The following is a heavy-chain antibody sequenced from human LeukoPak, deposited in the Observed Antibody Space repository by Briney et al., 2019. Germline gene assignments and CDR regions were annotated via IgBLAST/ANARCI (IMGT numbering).Heavy chain of an antibody. V-gene: IGHV4-59*12. D-gene: IGHD3-10*01. CDR2: IYYSGST. CDR1: GGSISSYY. Sequence: SETLSLTCTVSGGSISSYYWSWIRQPPGKGLEWIGYIYYSGSTNYNPSLNSRVTISVDKSKNQFSLKLSSVTAADTAVYYCARLITMVRGLEDWFDPWGQGSLVTVSS. J-gene: IGHJ5*02. CDR3: ARLITMVRGLEDWFDP.